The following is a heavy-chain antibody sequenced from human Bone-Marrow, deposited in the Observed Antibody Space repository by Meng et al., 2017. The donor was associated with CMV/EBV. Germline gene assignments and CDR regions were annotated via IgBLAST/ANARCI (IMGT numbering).Heavy chain of an antibody. CDR2: IYTSGST. V-gene: IGHV4-4*07. J-gene: IGHJ5*02. CDR1: GGSISSYY. D-gene: IGHD2-2*01. CDR3: ARLEDIVVVPAAIGAEPNEHNWFDP. Sequence: GSLRLSCTVSGGSISSYYWSWIRQPAGKGLEWIGRIYTSGSTNYNPSLKSRVTMSVDTSKNQFSLKLSSVTAADTAVYYCARLEDIVVVPAAIGAEPNEHNWFDPWGQGTLVTVSS.